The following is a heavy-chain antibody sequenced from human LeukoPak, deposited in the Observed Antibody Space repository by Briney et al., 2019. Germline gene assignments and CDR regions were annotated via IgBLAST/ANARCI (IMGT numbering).Heavy chain of an antibody. V-gene: IGHV3-48*04. CDR2: ISSSGSTI. D-gene: IGHD6-6*01. CDR1: GFTVSSNY. CDR3: ARVARGVRSSSSYSDY. Sequence: GGSLRLSCAASGFTVSSNYMNWVRQAPGKGLEWVSYISSSGSTIYYADSVKGRFTISRDNAKNSLYLQMNSLRAEDTAVYYCARVARGVRSSSSYSDYWGQGTLVTVSS. J-gene: IGHJ4*02.